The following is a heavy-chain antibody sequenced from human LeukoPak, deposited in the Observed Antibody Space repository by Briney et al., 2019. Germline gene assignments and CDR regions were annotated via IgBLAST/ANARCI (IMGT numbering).Heavy chain of an antibody. J-gene: IGHJ3*02. CDR3: ASTRLYDSSGYYAFDI. D-gene: IGHD3-22*01. CDR2: INPSGGST. Sequence: ASVKVSCKASGYTFTSYYMHWVRQAPGQGLEWMGIINPSGGSTSYAQKFQGRVTITADESTSTAYMELSSLRSDDTAVYYCASTRLYDSSGYYAFDIWGQGTMVTVSS. CDR1: GYTFTSYY. V-gene: IGHV1-46*01.